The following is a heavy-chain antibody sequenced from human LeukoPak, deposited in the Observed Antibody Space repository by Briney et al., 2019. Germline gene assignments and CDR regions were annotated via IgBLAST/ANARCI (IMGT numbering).Heavy chain of an antibody. CDR1: HGSFSSYY. D-gene: IGHD2-2*01. Sequence: PSETLSLTCTVSHGSFSSYYWSWVRQPPGRGLEWIGEIYHSGSTNYNLSLKSRVTISVDKSKNQFSLKLSSVTAADTAVYYCARDACSSTSCPNWFDPWGQGILVTVSS. V-gene: IGHV4-4*02. CDR3: ARDACSSTSCPNWFDP. J-gene: IGHJ5*02. CDR2: IYHSGST.